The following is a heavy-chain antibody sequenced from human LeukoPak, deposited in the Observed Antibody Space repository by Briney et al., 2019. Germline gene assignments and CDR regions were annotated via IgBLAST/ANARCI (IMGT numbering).Heavy chain of an antibody. CDR2: INHSEST. CDR3: ARGHRSIAAACTRRSTARFDY. V-gene: IGHV4-34*01. J-gene: IGHJ4*02. D-gene: IGHD6-13*01. Sequence: PSETLSLICAVYGGSFSGYYWSWIRQPPGKGLEWIGEINHSESTNYNPSPKSRVTISVDTSKNQFSLKLSSVTAADTAVYYCARGHRSIAAACTRRSTARFDYGGQGTLVTVSS. CDR1: GGSFSGYY.